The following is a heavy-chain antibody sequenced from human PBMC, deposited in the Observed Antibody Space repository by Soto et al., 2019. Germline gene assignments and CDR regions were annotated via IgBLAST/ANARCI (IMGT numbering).Heavy chain of an antibody. CDR2: ISYEGSNK. J-gene: IGHJ6*02. V-gene: IGHV3-30*18. D-gene: IGHD6-13*01. Sequence: QVQLVESGGGVVQPGRSLRLSCAASGFTFSSYGMHWVRQAPGKGLEWVAVISYEGSNKYYADSVKGRFTISRDNSKNTLYLQMNSLRAEDTAVYYCAKDLYSSSWYSYDVGMDVWGQGTTVTVSS. CDR1: GFTFSSYG. CDR3: AKDLYSSSWYSYDVGMDV.